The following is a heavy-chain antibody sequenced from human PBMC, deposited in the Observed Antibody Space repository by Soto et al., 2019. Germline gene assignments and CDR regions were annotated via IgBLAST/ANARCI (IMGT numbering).Heavy chain of an antibody. J-gene: IGHJ6*02. CDR3: AKDNDFWSGYPDYYYGMDV. CDR1: GFTFSSYG. CDR2: ISYDGSNK. V-gene: IGHV3-30*18. Sequence: HPGGSLRLSCAASGFTFSSYGMHWVRQAPGKGLEWVAVISYDGSNKYYADSVKGRFTISRDNSKNTLYLQMNSLRAEDTAVYYCAKDNDFWSGYPDYYYGMDVWGQGTTVTVSS. D-gene: IGHD3-3*01.